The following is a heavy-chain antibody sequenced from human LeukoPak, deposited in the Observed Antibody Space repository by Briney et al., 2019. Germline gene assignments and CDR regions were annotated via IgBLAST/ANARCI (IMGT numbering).Heavy chain of an antibody. J-gene: IGHJ4*02. D-gene: IGHD3-10*01. CDR3: ARASNYYGSGSLDY. CDR2: IYYSGST. CDR1: GGSFSGYY. Sequence: SETLSLTCAVYGGSFSGYYWSWIRQHPGKGLEWIGYIYYSGSTYYSPSLKSRVTISVDTSKNQFSLKLSSVTAADTAVYYCARASNYYGSGSLDYWGQGTLVTVSS. V-gene: IGHV4-31*11.